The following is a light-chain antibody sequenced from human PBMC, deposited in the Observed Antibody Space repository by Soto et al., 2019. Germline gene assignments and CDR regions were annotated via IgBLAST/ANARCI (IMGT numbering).Light chain of an antibody. J-gene: IGKJ4*01. V-gene: IGKV1D-12*01. CDR3: QQAYRFPLT. CDR1: QHIGSW. Sequence: DIQMTQSPSSVSTSVGDRVTITCRASQHIGSWLAWYQQKPGKAPKLLIYTASTLQSGVPSRFRGSGSGTEFTLTINRLQPEDFATYYCQQAYRFPLTFGGGTEVEN. CDR2: TAS.